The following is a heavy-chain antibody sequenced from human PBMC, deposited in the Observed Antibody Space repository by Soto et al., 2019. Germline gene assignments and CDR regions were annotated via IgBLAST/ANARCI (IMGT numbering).Heavy chain of an antibody. J-gene: IGHJ4*02. CDR2: IYSSGTT. Sequence: EVQLVESGGGLVQPGGSLRLSCAASGFTVSSNYMRWVRQAPGKGLEWVSVIYSSGTTYYADSVKGRFTISRDNSKNTLYLQRDSRRAEDTAVYYFARDRSGSNWGQGTLVTVSS. CDR1: GFTVSSNY. D-gene: IGHD3-10*01. V-gene: IGHV3-66*01. CDR3: ARDRSGSN.